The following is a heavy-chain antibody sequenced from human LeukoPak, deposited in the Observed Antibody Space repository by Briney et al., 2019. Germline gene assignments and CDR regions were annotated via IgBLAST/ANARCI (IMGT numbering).Heavy chain of an antibody. D-gene: IGHD3-10*01. CDR3: AMKFSGDYYYMDV. CDR1: GVNFDIFG. Sequence: GGSLRLSCAASGVNFDIFGMSWVRQVPGKGLEWVSGITWSGGSTGYADSVKGRFTISRDNAKRNLYLQMNSLRVEDTALYYCAMKFSGDYYYMDVWGKGTTVIVSS. J-gene: IGHJ6*03. V-gene: IGHV3-20*04. CDR2: ITWSGGST.